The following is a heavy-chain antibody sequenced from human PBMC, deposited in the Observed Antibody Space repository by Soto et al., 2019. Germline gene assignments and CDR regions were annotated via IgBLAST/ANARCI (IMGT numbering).Heavy chain of an antibody. Sequence: QVQLQESGPGLEKPSQTLSLTCTVYGGSISSGGYYWSWIRQHPEQDLEWIGYIYYRGSNYYNPSSKSRVTISVDTSKNQCSLKLSSVPAADTAVYYWAREPLTWGQGTLVTVSS. CDR3: AREPLT. CDR1: GGSISSGGYY. CDR2: IYYRGSN. V-gene: IGHV4-31*03. J-gene: IGHJ4*02.